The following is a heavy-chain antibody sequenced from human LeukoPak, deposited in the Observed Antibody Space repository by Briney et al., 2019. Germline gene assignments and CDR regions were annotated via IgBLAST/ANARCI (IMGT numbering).Heavy chain of an antibody. J-gene: IGHJ5*02. CDR1: GFNFDDYA. CDR3: ARVETSALGWFGP. CDR2: INWKGDRI. Sequence: PGGSLRLSCAASGFNFDDYAMIWVRQGPGKGLEWVSGINWKGDRIGYADSVKGRFTISRDNAKNALYLQMNRLRAEDTAFYCARVETSALGWFGPWGQGTLVTVSS. D-gene: IGHD6-6*01. V-gene: IGHV3-20*01.